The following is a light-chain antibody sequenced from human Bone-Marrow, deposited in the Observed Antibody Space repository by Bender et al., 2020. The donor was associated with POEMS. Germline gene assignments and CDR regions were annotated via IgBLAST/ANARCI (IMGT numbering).Light chain of an antibody. V-gene: IGLV2-8*01. J-gene: IGLJ1*01. CDR3: YSYTTSNTYV. CDR1: NRDVGGYDY. CDR2: EVN. Sequence: QSALTQPPSASGSPGQSVTISCTGTNRDVGGYDYVSWYQQHPGKAPKLILYEVNKRPSGVPDRFSGSKSGNTASLTISGLQAEDEADYYCYSYTTSNTYVFGTGTKVTVL.